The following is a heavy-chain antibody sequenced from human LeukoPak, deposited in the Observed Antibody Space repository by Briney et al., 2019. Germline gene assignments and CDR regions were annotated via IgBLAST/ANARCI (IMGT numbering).Heavy chain of an antibody. J-gene: IGHJ4*02. CDR2: IKQDGSER. CDR1: GFTFKNYW. D-gene: IGHD2-21*01. CDR3: ARDSTLIDCDY. V-gene: IGHV3-7*01. Sequence: PGGSLRLSCVAPGFTFKNYWMSWVRQAPGKGLEWVANIKQDGSERYYVGSVKGRFTISRDNAKNSLYLQMNNLSGEDTALYYCARDSTLIDCDYWGQGTLVTVSP.